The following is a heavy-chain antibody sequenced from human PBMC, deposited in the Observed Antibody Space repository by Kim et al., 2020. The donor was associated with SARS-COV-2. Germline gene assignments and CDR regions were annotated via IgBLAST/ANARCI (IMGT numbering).Heavy chain of an antibody. CDR3: TTVDSSGYYYSCFDY. V-gene: IGHV3-15*01. Sequence: PVKSRLTNSKDDSKNTLYLQMNSLKTEDTAVYYCTTVDSSGYYYSCFDYWGQGTLVTVSS. J-gene: IGHJ4*02. D-gene: IGHD3-22*01.